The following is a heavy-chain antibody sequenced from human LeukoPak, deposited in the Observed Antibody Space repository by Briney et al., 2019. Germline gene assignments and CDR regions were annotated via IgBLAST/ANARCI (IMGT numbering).Heavy chain of an antibody. CDR2: INSDGSWT. Sequence: GGSLRLSCAASGNYWMHWVRQAPGKGLVWVSHINSDGSWTSYADSVKGRFTISKDNAKNTVYLQMNSLNTEDTAMYYCTTRSPARYCSDGACYSSADYWGQGTLVTVSS. J-gene: IGHJ4*02. CDR3: TTRSPARYCSDGACYSSADY. CDR1: GNYW. D-gene: IGHD2-15*01. V-gene: IGHV3-74*01.